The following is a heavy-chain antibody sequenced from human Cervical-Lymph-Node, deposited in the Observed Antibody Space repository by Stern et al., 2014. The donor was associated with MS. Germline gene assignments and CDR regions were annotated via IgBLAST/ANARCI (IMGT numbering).Heavy chain of an antibody. CDR3: ATHAAGVVPAALDF. V-gene: IGHV2-5*02. CDR2: IYWDDSK. Sequence: QVTLRESGPTLVKPTQTLTLTCTFSGFSLSTSGVGVGWIRQPPGKALEWLAFIYWDDSKRYSPSLKTRLTITKDTSKNQVVLTMKTMGPVDTATFCCATHAAGVVPAALDFWGQGTLVTVSS. J-gene: IGHJ4*02. CDR1: GFSLSTSGVG. D-gene: IGHD2-2*01.